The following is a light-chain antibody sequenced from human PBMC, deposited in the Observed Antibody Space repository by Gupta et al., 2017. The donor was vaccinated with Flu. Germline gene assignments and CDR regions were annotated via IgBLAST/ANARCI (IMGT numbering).Light chain of an antibody. CDR3: KQALLTPRT. V-gene: IGKV2-28*01. Sequence: VTLAVTACSSCSPSRGRSHSNGYNYLDWYQQKPGQTPQLLIYVASNRASGVPDRFSGSGSGTDFTLKISRVEAEDVAVYYCKQALLTPRTFGQGTKVEIK. CDR2: VAS. J-gene: IGKJ1*01. CDR1: RGRSHSNGYNY.